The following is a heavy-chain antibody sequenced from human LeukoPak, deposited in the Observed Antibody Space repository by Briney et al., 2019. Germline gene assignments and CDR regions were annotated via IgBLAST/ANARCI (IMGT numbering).Heavy chain of an antibody. Sequence: SETLSLTCAVYGGSFSGYYWSWIRQPPGKGLVWIGEINHSGSTNYNPSLKSRVTISVDTSKNQFSLKLSSVTAADTAVYYCARGVGYGGETGWGQGTLVTVSS. V-gene: IGHV4-34*01. CDR2: INHSGST. J-gene: IGHJ4*02. D-gene: IGHD5-12*01. CDR1: GGSFSGYY. CDR3: ARGVGYGGETG.